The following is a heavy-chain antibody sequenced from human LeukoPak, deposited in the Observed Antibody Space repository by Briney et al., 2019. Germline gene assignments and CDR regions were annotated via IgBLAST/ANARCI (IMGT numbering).Heavy chain of an antibody. V-gene: IGHV3-30*18. Sequence: GGSLRLSCAASGFTFSTSWMSWVRQAPGKGLEWVAVISYDGSNKYYADSVKGRFTISRDNSKNTLYLQMNSLRAEDTAVYYCAKVDSSGYCYWGQGTLVTVSS. CDR1: GFTFSTSW. CDR3: AKVDSSGYCY. J-gene: IGHJ4*02. CDR2: ISYDGSNK. D-gene: IGHD3-22*01.